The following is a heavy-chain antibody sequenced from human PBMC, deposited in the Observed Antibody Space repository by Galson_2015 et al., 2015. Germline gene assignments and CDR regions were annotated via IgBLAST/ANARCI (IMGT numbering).Heavy chain of an antibody. CDR2: ISYDGSNK. Sequence: SLRLSCAASGFTFSSYGMHWVRQAPGKGLEWVAVISYDGSNKYYADSVKGRFTISRDNSKNTLYLQMNSLRAEDTAVYYCARDQGRVGATDYWGQGTLVTVSS. CDR3: ARDQGRVGATDY. D-gene: IGHD1-26*01. V-gene: IGHV3-30*03. J-gene: IGHJ4*02. CDR1: GFTFSSYG.